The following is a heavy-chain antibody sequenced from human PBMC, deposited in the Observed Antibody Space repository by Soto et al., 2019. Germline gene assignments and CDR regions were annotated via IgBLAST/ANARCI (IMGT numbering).Heavy chain of an antibody. CDR2: ISGSDGKT. V-gene: IGHV3-23*01. D-gene: IGHD3-3*01. CDR3: ARWSYLDY. CDR1: GFSFGSYA. J-gene: IGHJ4*02. Sequence: WGSLRLSCAASGFSFGSYALSWVRQAPGKGLEWVSTISGSDGKTFYADSVRGRFSISRDTSQSTLYLQMNSLRADDTAMYYCARWSYLDYWGQGTRVTVYS.